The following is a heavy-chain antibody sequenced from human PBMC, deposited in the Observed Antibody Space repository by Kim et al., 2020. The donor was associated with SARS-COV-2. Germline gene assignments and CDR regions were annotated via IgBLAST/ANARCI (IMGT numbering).Heavy chain of an antibody. Sequence: GGSLRLSCAASGFTFSSYGMHWVRQAPGKGLEWVAVISYDGSNKYYADSVKGRFTISRDNSKNTLYLQMNSLRAEDTAVYYCAKAGRTAWVLWFGELLPAPLDYWGQGTLVTVSS. CDR3: AKAGRTAWVLWFGELLPAPLDY. D-gene: IGHD3-10*01. CDR2: ISYDGSNK. J-gene: IGHJ4*02. CDR1: GFTFSSYG. V-gene: IGHV3-30*18.